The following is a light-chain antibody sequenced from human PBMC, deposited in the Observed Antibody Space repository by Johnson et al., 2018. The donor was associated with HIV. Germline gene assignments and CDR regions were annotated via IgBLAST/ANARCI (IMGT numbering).Light chain of an antibody. V-gene: IGLV1-51*01. CDR2: DNN. CDR1: NSNIGSYY. J-gene: IGLJ1*01. Sequence: QLVLTQPASVSAASGQKVNISCSGSNSNIGSYYVSWYQHLPGTAPKLLIYDNNKRPSGIPDRFSGSKSGTSATLGITGLQTGDEADYYCGTWDSGLGAVYVFGPGTKVTVL. CDR3: GTWDSGLGAVYV.